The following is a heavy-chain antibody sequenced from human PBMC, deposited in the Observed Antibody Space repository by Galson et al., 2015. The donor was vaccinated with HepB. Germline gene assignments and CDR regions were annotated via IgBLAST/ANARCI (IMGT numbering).Heavy chain of an antibody. CDR1: GFTVSSNY. Sequence: SLRLSCAASGFTVSSNYMSWVRQAPGKGPEWVANINENGSQRYNVDSVRGRFTISRDNAKNSLFLQMNSLRVEDTALYYCARSNAMDVWGQGTAVIVSS. CDR2: INENGSQR. CDR3: ARSNAMDV. J-gene: IGHJ6*02. V-gene: IGHV3-7*01.